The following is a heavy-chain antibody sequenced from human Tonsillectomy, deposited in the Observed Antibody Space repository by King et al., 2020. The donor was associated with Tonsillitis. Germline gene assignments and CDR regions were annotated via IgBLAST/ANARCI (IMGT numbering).Heavy chain of an antibody. CDR2: TNYRSKWYN. CDR3: TSGYCSSTSCYLFPDNPLEQQLPTVY. CDR1: GDSVPSNSAA. V-gene: IGHV6-1*01. Sequence: VQLQQSGPGLVKPSQTLSLTCAISGDSVPSNSAAWNWIRQSPSRGLEWLGRTNYRSKWYNDYAVSVKSRITINPDTSKNQFSLQLNSVTPEDTAVYYCTSGYCSSTSCYLFPDNPLEQQLPTVYWGQGTLVTVSS. J-gene: IGHJ4*02. D-gene: IGHD2-2*01.